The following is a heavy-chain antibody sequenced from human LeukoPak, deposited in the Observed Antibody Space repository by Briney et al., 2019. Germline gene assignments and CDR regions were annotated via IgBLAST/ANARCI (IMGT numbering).Heavy chain of an antibody. CDR3: VRSGVTYYGSKGDMWPDASNI. CDR1: AGSNTNYF. D-gene: IGHD3-10*01. Sequence: SETLSLTCTVSAGSNTNYFWSWIRQPPGKGLEWIGHIHASGATSYNPSVKSRVSLSMDTSKNQHSLTVDAVTAADTAVYYCVRSGVTYYGSKGDMWPDASNIWGPATMVTVSS. V-gene: IGHV4-4*09. CDR2: IHASGAT. J-gene: IGHJ3*02.